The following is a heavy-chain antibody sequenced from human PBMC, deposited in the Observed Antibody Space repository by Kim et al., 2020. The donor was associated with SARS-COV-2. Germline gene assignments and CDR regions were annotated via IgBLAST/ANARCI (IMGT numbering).Heavy chain of an antibody. V-gene: IGHV3-48*02. CDR3: ARTYYDFWSGYPPGPYYYGMDV. J-gene: IGHJ6*02. CDR1: GFTFSSYS. Sequence: GGSLRLSCAASGFTFSSYSMNWVRQAPGKGLEWVSYISSSSSTIYYADSVKGRFTISRDNAKNSLYLQMNSPRDEDTAVYYCARTYYDFWSGYPPGPYYYGMDVWGQGTTVTVSS. D-gene: IGHD3-3*01. CDR2: ISSSSSTI.